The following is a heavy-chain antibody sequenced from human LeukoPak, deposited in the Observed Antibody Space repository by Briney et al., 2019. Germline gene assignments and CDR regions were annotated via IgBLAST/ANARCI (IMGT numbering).Heavy chain of an antibody. Sequence: SETLSLTCTVSGGSISSSSYYWGWIRQPPGKGLEWIGSIYYSGSTYYNPSLKSRVTISVDKSKNQFSLKLSSVTAADTAVYYCARVVQQYYDSSGYQDYWGQGTLVTVSS. V-gene: IGHV4-39*07. D-gene: IGHD3-22*01. CDR2: IYYSGST. CDR1: GGSISSSSYY. J-gene: IGHJ4*02. CDR3: ARVVQQYYDSSGYQDY.